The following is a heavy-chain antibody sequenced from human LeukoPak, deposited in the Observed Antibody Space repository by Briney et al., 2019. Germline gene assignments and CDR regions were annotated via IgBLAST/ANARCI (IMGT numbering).Heavy chain of an antibody. CDR3: ATWRYCSGGSCYGNYYMDV. CDR1: AGSISNYY. CDR2: IYYSGST. Sequence: SETLSLTCTVSAGSISNYYWSWIRQPPGKGLEWIGYIYYSGSTNYNPSLKSRVTISIDTSKNQFSLKLSSVTAVDTAVYYCATWRYCSGGSCYGNYYMDVWGKGTTVTISS. V-gene: IGHV4-59*01. D-gene: IGHD2-15*01. J-gene: IGHJ6*03.